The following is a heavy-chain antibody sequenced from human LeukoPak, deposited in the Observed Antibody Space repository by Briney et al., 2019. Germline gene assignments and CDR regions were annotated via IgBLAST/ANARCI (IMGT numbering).Heavy chain of an antibody. CDR2: ISGSNTYI. J-gene: IGHJ4*02. D-gene: IGHD3-3*01. CDR3: ARVRAGGFWSENDY. Sequence: GGSLRLSCAVSGFSFNGYGMNWVRQAPGKGLEWVSSISGSNTYIYYADSVKGRFTISTDNARNSLYLQMNSLRAEDTAVYYCARVRAGGFWSENDYWGQGTLVTVSS. V-gene: IGHV3-21*06. CDR1: GFSFNGYG.